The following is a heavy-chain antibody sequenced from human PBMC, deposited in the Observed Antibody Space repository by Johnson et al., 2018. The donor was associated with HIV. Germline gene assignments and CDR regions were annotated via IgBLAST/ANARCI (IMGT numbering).Heavy chain of an antibody. J-gene: IGHJ3*02. Sequence: VQLVESGGGLVKHGGSLRLSCAASGFTFSNAWMRWVRQAPGKGLEWVSAISGSGGSTNYGESVKGRFNISRDNSKNTLYLQMNSLRAEDTAVYYCARGPSQLYWPDVAFDIWGQGTTVTVSS. V-gene: IGHV3-23*04. D-gene: IGHD2-8*02. CDR1: GFTFSNAW. CDR3: ARGPSQLYWPDVAFDI. CDR2: ISGSGGST.